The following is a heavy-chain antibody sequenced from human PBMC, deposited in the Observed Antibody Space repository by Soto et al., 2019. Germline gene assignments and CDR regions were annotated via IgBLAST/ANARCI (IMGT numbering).Heavy chain of an antibody. CDR3: ARLRRVEWYYYYGMDV. D-gene: IGHD1-1*01. Sequence: PSETLSVTCTVSGGSIISYYWSRIRQPPGKGLEWIGYIYYSGSTNYNPSLKSRVTISVDTSKNQFSLKLSSVTAADTAVYYCARLRRVEWYYYYGMDVWGQGTTVTVS. V-gene: IGHV4-59*01. CDR1: GGSIISYY. CDR2: IYYSGST. J-gene: IGHJ6*02.